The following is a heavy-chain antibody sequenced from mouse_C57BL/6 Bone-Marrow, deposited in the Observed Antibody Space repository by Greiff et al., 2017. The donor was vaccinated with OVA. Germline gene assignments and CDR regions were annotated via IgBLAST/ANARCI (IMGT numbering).Heavy chain of an antibody. J-gene: IGHJ4*01. Sequence: QVQLQQSGAELARPGASVKMSCKASGYTFTSYTMHWVKQRPGQGLEWIGYINPSSGYTKYNQKFKDKATLTADKSSSTAYMQLSSLTSEDSAVYYCAKDDYDGGIPLWGQGTSVTVSS. CDR1: GYTFTSYT. D-gene: IGHD2-4*01. CDR3: AKDDYDGGIPL. V-gene: IGHV1-4*01. CDR2: INPSSGYT.